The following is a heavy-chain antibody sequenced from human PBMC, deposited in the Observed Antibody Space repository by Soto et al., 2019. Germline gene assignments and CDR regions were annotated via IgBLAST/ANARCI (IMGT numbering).Heavy chain of an antibody. V-gene: IGHV5-51*01. Sequence: PGEALKVSSKGSGYIFSSYWIAWVRQMPGKGLEWMGIIYPGDSDTRYSPSFQGQVTISADKSISTAYLQWSSLKASDTAMYYCARQASTIFGVVKDYYYYFGMDVWGQGTTVTV. CDR3: ARQASTIFGVVKDYYYYFGMDV. CDR2: IYPGDSDT. D-gene: IGHD3-3*01. J-gene: IGHJ6*01. CDR1: GYIFSSYW.